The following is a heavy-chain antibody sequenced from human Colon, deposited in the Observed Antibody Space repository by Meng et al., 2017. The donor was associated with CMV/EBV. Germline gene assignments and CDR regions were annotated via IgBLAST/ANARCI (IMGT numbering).Heavy chain of an antibody. D-gene: IGHD2-2*01. CDR1: GFIFGDYA. CDR3: AKVSTPGSVEMFFPH. CDR2: TGGSGVHS. Sequence: GESLKISCAASGFIFGDYAMTWVRQAPGKGLEWVAATGGSGVHSYYADSVKGRFTISRDNSRNTLYLQMDSLRAEDTALYYCAKVSTPGSVEMFFPHWGQGTLVTVSS. J-gene: IGHJ1*01. V-gene: IGHV3-23*01.